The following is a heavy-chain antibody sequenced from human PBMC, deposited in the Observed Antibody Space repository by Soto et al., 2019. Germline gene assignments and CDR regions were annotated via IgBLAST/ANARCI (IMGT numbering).Heavy chain of an antibody. D-gene: IGHD1-1*01. CDR1: GFTVSSNY. Sequence: GGSLRLSCAASGFTVSSNYMSWVRQAPGKGLEWVSVIYSGGSTYYADSVKGRFTISRDNSKNTLYLQMNSLRAEDTAVYYCARYVSGTHAFDIWGQGTMVTVSS. V-gene: IGHV3-66*01. J-gene: IGHJ3*02. CDR3: ARYVSGTHAFDI. CDR2: IYSGGST.